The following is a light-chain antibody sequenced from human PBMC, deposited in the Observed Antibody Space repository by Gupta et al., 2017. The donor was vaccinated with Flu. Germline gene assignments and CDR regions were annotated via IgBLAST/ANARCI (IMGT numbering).Light chain of an antibody. CDR2: AAS. CDR1: QGISSY. J-gene: IGKJ3*01. Sequence: AIRMTQSPSSFSASTGDRVTITCRASQGISSYLAWYQQKPGKAPKLLICAASTLQSGVPSRFSGSGSGTDFTLTISCLQSEDFATYYCQQYYSYPQTFGPGTKVDIK. CDR3: QQYYSYPQT. V-gene: IGKV1-8*01.